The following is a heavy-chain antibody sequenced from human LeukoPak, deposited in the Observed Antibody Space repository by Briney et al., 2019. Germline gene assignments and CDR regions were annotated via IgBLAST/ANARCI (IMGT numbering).Heavy chain of an antibody. CDR3: ARDVHGDYGSGWFDP. D-gene: IGHD4-17*01. CDR1: GGTFNNSA. Sequence: GASVRVSCKTSGGTFNNSAISWVRQAPGQGLEWLGGIMPLFGTAGYAQKFQCRVTITKHESTRTVYFELTSLTSDDTAVYYCARDVHGDYGSGWFDPWGQGTLVSVSS. J-gene: IGHJ5*02. V-gene: IGHV1-69*05. CDR2: IMPLFGTA.